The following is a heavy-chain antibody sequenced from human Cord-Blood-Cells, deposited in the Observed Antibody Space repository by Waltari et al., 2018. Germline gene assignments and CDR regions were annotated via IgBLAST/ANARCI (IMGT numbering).Heavy chain of an antibody. CDR3: AKLRRAAMDAFDI. V-gene: IGHV3-23*04. Sequence: EVQLVESGGGLVQPGGSLRLSCAASGFTLSSYAMSWVRSAPGKGLEWVSAISGSGGSTYYADSVKGRFTISRDNSKNTLYLQMNSLRAEDTAVYYCAKLRRAAMDAFDIWGQGTMVTVSS. J-gene: IGHJ3*02. CDR2: ISGSGGST. CDR1: GFTLSSYA.